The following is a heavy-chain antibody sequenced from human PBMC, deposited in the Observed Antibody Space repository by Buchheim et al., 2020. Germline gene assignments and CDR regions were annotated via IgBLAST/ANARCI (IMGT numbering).Heavy chain of an antibody. Sequence: QVHLAESGGGVVQPGRSLTLSCAASGFSFSSYSMHWVRQIPGKGLKWVASIRDDGNRRDYADSAKGRFTISRDNSKNTLTLEMNSLRPEDTGIYYCVRDRHCCNEGWYNHFDHWGQG. CDR2: IRDDGNRR. CDR3: VRDRHCCNEGWYNHFDH. CDR1: GFSFSSYS. V-gene: IGHV3-33*08. J-gene: IGHJ4*02. D-gene: IGHD1-14*01.